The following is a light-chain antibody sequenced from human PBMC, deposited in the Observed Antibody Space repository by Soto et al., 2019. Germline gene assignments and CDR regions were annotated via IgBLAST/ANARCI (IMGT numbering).Light chain of an antibody. CDR3: QQYNNWPRT. V-gene: IGKV3-15*01. CDR1: QSVSSSY. CDR2: GTS. J-gene: IGKJ1*01. Sequence: EIVWTHSPCTLSLSPGERATLTCTASQSVSSSYLAWYQQKPGLAPRLLIYGTSTRATGIPARFSGSGSGTEFSLTISSLQSEDSAVYFCQQYNNWPRTFGQGTKVDIK.